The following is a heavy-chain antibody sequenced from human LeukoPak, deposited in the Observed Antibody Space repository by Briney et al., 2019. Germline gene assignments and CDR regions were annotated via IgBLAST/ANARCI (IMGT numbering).Heavy chain of an antibody. V-gene: IGHV3-23*01. CDR1: GFTFSSSA. CDR2: ISNNGGYT. Sequence: QPGESLRLSCAAPGFTFSSSAMSWVRQAPGKGLEWVSAISNNGGYTYYADSVQGRFTISRDNSRSTLCLQMNSLRAEDTAVYYCAKQLGYCSDGSCYFPYWGRGTLVTVSS. D-gene: IGHD2-15*01. J-gene: IGHJ4*02. CDR3: AKQLGYCSDGSCYFPY.